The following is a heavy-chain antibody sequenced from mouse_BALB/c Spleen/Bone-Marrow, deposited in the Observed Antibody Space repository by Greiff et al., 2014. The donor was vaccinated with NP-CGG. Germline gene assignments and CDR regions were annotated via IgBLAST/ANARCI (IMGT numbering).Heavy chain of an antibody. CDR2: IRNKANGYTT. Sequence: EVQLKESGGGLGQPGGSLRLSCATSGFTLTDYYMSWVRQPPGKALEWLGFIRNKANGYTTEYSASVKGRFTISRDNSQSILYLQMNTLRAEDSATYYCARDTVITTHWYFDVWGAGTTVTVSS. CDR1: GFTLTDYY. V-gene: IGHV7-3*02. J-gene: IGHJ1*01. D-gene: IGHD2-4*01. CDR3: ARDTVITTHWYFDV.